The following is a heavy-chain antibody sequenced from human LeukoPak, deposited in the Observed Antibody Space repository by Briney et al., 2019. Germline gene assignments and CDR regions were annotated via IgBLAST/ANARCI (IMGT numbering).Heavy chain of an antibody. Sequence: PGGSLRLSCAASGFIFSSYTMSRVRQAPGKGLEWVSAISATSAIIYYADSVKGRFTISRDNSKNTLYLQMNSLRAEDTAIYYCAKRPSTVYYDSSGPFDYWGQGTLVTVSS. CDR1: GFIFSSYT. V-gene: IGHV3-23*01. CDR3: AKRPSTVYYDSSGPFDY. D-gene: IGHD3-22*01. J-gene: IGHJ4*02. CDR2: ISATSAII.